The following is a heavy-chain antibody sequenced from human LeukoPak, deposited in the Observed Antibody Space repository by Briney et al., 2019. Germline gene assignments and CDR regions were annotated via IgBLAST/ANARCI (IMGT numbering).Heavy chain of an antibody. CDR1: GFTFSSYG. CDR2: ISYDGSNK. CDR3: ARDCRSGSYYLKETSPTDY. Sequence: PGRSLRLSCAASGFTFSSYGMHWVRQAPGKGLEWVAVISYDGSNKYYADSVKGRFTISRDNSKNTLYLQMNSLRAEDTAVYYCARDCRSGSYYLKETSPTDYWGQGTLVTVSS. D-gene: IGHD3-10*01. J-gene: IGHJ4*02. V-gene: IGHV3-30*03.